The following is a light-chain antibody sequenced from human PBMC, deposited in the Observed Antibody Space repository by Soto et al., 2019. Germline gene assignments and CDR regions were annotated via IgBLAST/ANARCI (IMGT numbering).Light chain of an antibody. CDR2: DAS. J-gene: IGKJ1*01. Sequence: EIVLTQSPATLSLSPGERATLSCRASQSVSSYLAWYQQKPGQTPRLLIYDASNRATGIPARFSGSGSWTDFTLTISSLEPEDFAVYYCQQRSNWPCTFGQGTKVEIK. CDR1: QSVSSY. V-gene: IGKV3-11*01. CDR3: QQRSNWPCT.